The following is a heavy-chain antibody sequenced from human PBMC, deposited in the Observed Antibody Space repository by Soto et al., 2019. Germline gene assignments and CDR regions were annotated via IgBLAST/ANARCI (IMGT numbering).Heavy chain of an antibody. Sequence: SGPTLVNPTQTLTLTCTVSGFSLTTTGMCVTCIRQPPGKALEWLALIEWDDDKNYNTSLMTRLTLSKDTSKNQVVLTMTNIDPVDTGTYYCARMLKRGTSDWIQIDYWGQGTLVTVSS. CDR2: IEWDDDK. D-gene: IGHD3-9*01. V-gene: IGHV2-70*01. CDR1: GFSLTTTGMC. CDR3: ARMLKRGTSDWIQIDY. J-gene: IGHJ4*02.